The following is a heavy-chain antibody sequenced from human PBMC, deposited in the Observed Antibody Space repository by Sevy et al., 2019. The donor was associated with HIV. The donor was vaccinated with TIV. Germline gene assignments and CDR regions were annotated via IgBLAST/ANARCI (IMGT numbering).Heavy chain of an antibody. V-gene: IGHV3-11*01. D-gene: IGHD2-15*01. CDR3: ARGSLYDACDV. CDR1: GATFSDSY. Sequence: GGSLRLSCAASGATFSDSYMSWIRQAPGKGLEWVSHISSSGSSKYYGESVKGRFTIFRDNAKNSLYLQMNSLRAEDTAVYYCARGSLYDACDVWGQGTLVTVSS. CDR2: ISSSGSSK. J-gene: IGHJ3*01.